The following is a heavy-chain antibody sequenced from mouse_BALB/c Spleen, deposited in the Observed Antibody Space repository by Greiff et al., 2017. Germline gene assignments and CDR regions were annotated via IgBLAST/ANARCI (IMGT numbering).Heavy chain of an antibody. CDR1: GFTFSSYT. J-gene: IGHJ2*01. CDR2: ISSGGSYT. Sequence: EVHLVESGGGLVKPGGSLKLSCAASGFTFSSYTMSWVRQTPEKRLEWVATISSGGSYTYYPDSVKGRFTISRDNAKNTLYLQMSSLKSEDTAMYYCTRGDDGYYDGFDYWGQGTTLTVSS. CDR3: TRGDDGYYDGFDY. V-gene: IGHV5-6-4*01. D-gene: IGHD2-3*01.